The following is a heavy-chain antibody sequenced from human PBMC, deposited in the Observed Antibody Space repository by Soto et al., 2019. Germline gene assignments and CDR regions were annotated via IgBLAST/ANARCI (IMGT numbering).Heavy chain of an antibody. J-gene: IGHJ6*03. Sequence: PSETLSLTCAVYGESFSGYYGSWIHQPPGKGLEWIGEINHSGSTNYNPSLKSRVTISVDTSKNQFSLKLSSVTAADTAVYYCARGTHTVTTIRVYYYMDVWGKGTTVTVSS. CDR3: ARGTHTVTTIRVYYYMDV. CDR1: GESFSGYY. D-gene: IGHD5-12*01. V-gene: IGHV4-34*01. CDR2: INHSGST.